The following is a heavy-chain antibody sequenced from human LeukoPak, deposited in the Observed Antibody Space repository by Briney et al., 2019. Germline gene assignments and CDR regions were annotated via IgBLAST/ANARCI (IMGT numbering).Heavy chain of an antibody. D-gene: IGHD1-1*01. CDR1: GYSITSDHF. V-gene: IGHV4-38-2*02. Sequence: SETLSLTCTVSGYSITSDHFWGWIRQPPGKGLEWIGSVYHTGSTFYSPSLKSRVTISLDTSTNQFSLNLSSVTAADTAIYYCARRGAATNWRYYTDVCVKGTTVTVTS. CDR2: VYHTGST. J-gene: IGHJ6*03. CDR3: ARRGAATNWRYYTDV.